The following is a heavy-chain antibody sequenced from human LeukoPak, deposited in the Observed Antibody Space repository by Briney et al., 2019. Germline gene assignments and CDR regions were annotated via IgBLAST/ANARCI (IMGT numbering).Heavy chain of an antibody. D-gene: IGHD3-10*01. V-gene: IGHV4-4*07. CDR2: IYSSGTT. Sequence: SETLSLTCTVSGGSISNYYWSWIRQPAGKGLEWIGRIYSSGTTIYNPSLKSRVTISVDTSNNQFSLKLSSVTAADTAVYYCASYYHGFDYWGQGTLVTVSS. J-gene: IGHJ4*02. CDR1: GGSISNYY. CDR3: ASYYHGFDY.